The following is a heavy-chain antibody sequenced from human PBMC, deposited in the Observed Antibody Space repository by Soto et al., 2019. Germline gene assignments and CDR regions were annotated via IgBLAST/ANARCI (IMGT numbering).Heavy chain of an antibody. CDR2: IIPILGIA. V-gene: IGHV1-69*02. D-gene: IGHD6-19*01. CDR1: GGTFSSYT. J-gene: IGHJ4*02. CDR3: TSRYSSGWYVWY. Sequence: GASVKVSCKASGGTFSSYTISWVRQAPGQGLEWMGRIIPILGIANYAQKFQGRVTITADKSTSTAYMELSSLRSEGTAVYYCTSRYSSGWYVWYWGQGNLVTVSS.